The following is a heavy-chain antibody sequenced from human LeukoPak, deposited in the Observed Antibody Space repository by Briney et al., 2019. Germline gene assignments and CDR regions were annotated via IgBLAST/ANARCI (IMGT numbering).Heavy chain of an antibody. D-gene: IGHD3-16*01. V-gene: IGHV4-59*08. Sequence: PSETLSLTCTVSGGSISSYYWSWIRQPPGKGLEWIGYIYYSGSTNYNPSLESRVTISVDTSKNQFSLKLSSVTAADTAVYYCARHTLAFDIWGQGTMVTVSS. CDR1: GGSISSYY. CDR3: ARHTLAFDI. J-gene: IGHJ3*02. CDR2: IYYSGST.